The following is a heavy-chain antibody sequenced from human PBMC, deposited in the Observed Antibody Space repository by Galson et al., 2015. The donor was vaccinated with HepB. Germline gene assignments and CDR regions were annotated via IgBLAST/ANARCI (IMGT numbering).Heavy chain of an antibody. CDR2: ISYDGSNK. Sequence: SLRLSCAASGFTFSSYAMHWVRQAPGKGLEWVAVISYDGSNKYYADSVKGRFTISRDNSKNTLYLQMNSLRAEDTAVYYCARGGGDTMVRGVIIALYYYGMDVWGQGTTVTVSS. CDR3: ARGGGDTMVRGVIIALYYYGMDV. J-gene: IGHJ6*02. CDR1: GFTFSSYA. V-gene: IGHV3-30-3*01. D-gene: IGHD3-10*01.